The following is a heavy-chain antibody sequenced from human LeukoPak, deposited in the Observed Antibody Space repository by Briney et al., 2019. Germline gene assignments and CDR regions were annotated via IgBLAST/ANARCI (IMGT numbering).Heavy chain of an antibody. CDR1: GFTFSSYS. Sequence: GGSLRLSCAASGFTFSSYSMNWVRQAPGKGLEWVSYISNSSTIYYADSVKGRFTISRDNAKNSLYLQMNSLRAEDTAVYYCARGCSGGSCYSGAFDIWGQGTMVTVSS. D-gene: IGHD2-15*01. CDR2: ISNSSTI. V-gene: IGHV3-48*04. J-gene: IGHJ3*02. CDR3: ARGCSGGSCYSGAFDI.